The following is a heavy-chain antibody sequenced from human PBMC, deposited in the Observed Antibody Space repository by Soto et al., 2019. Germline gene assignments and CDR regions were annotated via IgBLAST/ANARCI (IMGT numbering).Heavy chain of an antibody. D-gene: IGHD3-3*01. J-gene: IGHJ3*02. Sequence: GGSLRLSCAASGFTFSSYAMSWVRQAPGKGLEWVSAISGSGGSTYYADSVKGRFTISRDNSKNTLYLQMNSLRAEDTAVYYCAKVQEYDFWSGYWSDAFDIWGQGTMVTVSS. CDR2: ISGSGGST. CDR1: GFTFSSYA. CDR3: AKVQEYDFWSGYWSDAFDI. V-gene: IGHV3-23*01.